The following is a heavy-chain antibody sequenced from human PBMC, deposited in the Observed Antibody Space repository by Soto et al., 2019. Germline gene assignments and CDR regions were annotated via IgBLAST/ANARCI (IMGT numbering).Heavy chain of an antibody. CDR3: AKGCPDYSAHEGGVDWYFDL. CDR2: ISVGGGST. J-gene: IGHJ2*01. V-gene: IGHV3-23*01. CDR1: GFTFGSYA. Sequence: PGGSLRLSCAASGFTFGSYAVNWVRQAPGKGLEWVSGISVGGGSTYYVDSVKGRFTISRDNSRNTLFLQMNNLRVEDTALYYCAKGCPDYSAHEGGVDWYFDLWGRGTLVTVSS. D-gene: IGHD4-4*01.